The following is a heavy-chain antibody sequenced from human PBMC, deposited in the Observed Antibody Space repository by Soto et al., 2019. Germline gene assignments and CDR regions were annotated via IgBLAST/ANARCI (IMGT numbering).Heavy chain of an antibody. Sequence: QAQVVQSGAEVRKPGSSVKLACKASEGTFNSYAIAWVRQAPGQGLEWMGGIIPYYNTLNYAQKFQDRVTITADDSTNTVYMELSSLRSDDTAVYFCASGASRWYPYFFDSWAQGTLVTVSS. J-gene: IGHJ4*02. CDR2: IIPYYNTL. D-gene: IGHD6-13*01. V-gene: IGHV1-69*01. CDR3: ASGASRWYPYFFDS. CDR1: EGTFNSYA.